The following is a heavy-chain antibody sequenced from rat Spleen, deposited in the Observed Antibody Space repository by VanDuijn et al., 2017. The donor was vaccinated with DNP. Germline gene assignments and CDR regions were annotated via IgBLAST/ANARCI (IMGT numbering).Heavy chain of an antibody. CDR3: RRGGYCGRGWFAY. CDR1: GFTFSSFP. J-gene: IGHJ3*01. V-gene: IGHV5-46*01. CDR2: ISTSGGGT. Sequence: EVQLVESGGGLVQPGRSMKLSCAASGFTFSSFPMAWVRQAPTKGLEWVATISTSGGGTYYRDSVKGRFTISRDDAKSTLYLEMNSLRSEDTATYYCRRGGYCGRGWFAYWDQGTLVTVCS. D-gene: IGHD1-3*01.